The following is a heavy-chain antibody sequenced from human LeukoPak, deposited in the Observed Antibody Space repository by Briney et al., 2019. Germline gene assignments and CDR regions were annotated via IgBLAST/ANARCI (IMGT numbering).Heavy chain of an antibody. CDR3: ARDLGYCSGGSC. V-gene: IGHV3-53*01. D-gene: IGHD2-15*01. Sequence: PGGSLRLSCAASGFTVSSNYMSWVRQAPGKGLEWVSVIYSGGSTYYADSVKGRFTISRDNSKNTLYLQMNSLRADDTAVYYCARDLGYCSGGSCWGQGTLVTVSS. CDR2: IYSGGST. J-gene: IGHJ4*02. CDR1: GFTVSSNY.